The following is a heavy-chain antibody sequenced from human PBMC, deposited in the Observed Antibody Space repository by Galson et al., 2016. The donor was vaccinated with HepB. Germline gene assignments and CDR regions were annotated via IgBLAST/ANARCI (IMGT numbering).Heavy chain of an antibody. CDR3: ARARRPVVVAATHIIGTTSGDAFAI. CDR2: IWYDGTNK. Sequence: SLRLSCAASGFSFSIYGMNWVRQAPGKGLEWVALIWYDGTNKYYADSVKGRFTISRDNSKNTLYLQMNSLRAEDTAVYYCARARRPVVVAATHIIGTTSGDAFAIWGQGAMVTVSS. J-gene: IGHJ3*02. V-gene: IGHV3-33*08. D-gene: IGHD2-15*01. CDR1: GFSFSIYG.